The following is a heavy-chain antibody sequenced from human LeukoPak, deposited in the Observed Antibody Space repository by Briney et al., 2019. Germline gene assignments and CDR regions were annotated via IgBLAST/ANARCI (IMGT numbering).Heavy chain of an antibody. D-gene: IGHD3-10*01. CDR3: ARGDPSSDEGVADY. Sequence: PSETLSLTCAVYGGSFSGYYWSWVRQPPGKGLEWIGEINHSGSTNYNPSLKGRVTISVDTSKNQFSLKLSSVTAADTAVYYCARGDPSSDEGVADYWGQGTLVTVSS. CDR2: INHSGST. V-gene: IGHV4-34*01. J-gene: IGHJ4*02. CDR1: GGSFSGYY.